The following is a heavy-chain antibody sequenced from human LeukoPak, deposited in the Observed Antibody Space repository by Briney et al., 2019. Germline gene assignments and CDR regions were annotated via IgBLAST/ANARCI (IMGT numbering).Heavy chain of an antibody. Sequence: PGGSLRLSCAASGFTFSDYYMSWIRQAPGKGLEWVSYISSSGSTIYYADSVKGRFTISRDNAKNSLYLQMNSLRAEDTAVYYCARAVYDFWSGHSDYYNYMDVWGKGTTVTVSS. D-gene: IGHD3-3*01. CDR2: ISSSGSTI. J-gene: IGHJ6*03. CDR1: GFTFSDYY. CDR3: ARAVYDFWSGHSDYYNYMDV. V-gene: IGHV3-11*01.